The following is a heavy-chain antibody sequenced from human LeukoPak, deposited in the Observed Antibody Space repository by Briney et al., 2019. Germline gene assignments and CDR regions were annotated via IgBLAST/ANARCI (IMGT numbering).Heavy chain of an antibody. V-gene: IGHV3-30*18. CDR2: VSYEGSTV. CDR1: GFTFSSYG. J-gene: IGHJ4*02. D-gene: IGHD5-24*01. Sequence: GRSLRLSCTPSGFTFSSYGMHWVRQAPGKGLEWVAVVSYEGSTVYYADSVKGRFTISRDNSKGTVYLQMNSLRPEDTAVYYCAKDDAWLQYGNWGRGTLVTVSS. CDR3: AKDDAWLQYGN.